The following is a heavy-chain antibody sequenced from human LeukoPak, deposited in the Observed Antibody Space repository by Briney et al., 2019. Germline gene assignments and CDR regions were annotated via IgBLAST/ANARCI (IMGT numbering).Heavy chain of an antibody. Sequence: PSGTLSLTCAVSGGSISSSNWWCWVRQPPGKGLGRIGEIYHSGSTNYNPSLKSRVTISVDKSKNQFSLKLSSVTAADTAVYYCARAAESGAYWYFDLWGRGTLVTVSS. J-gene: IGHJ2*01. D-gene: IGHD1-26*01. CDR3: ARAAESGAYWYFDL. V-gene: IGHV4-4*02. CDR2: IYHSGST. CDR1: GGSISSSNW.